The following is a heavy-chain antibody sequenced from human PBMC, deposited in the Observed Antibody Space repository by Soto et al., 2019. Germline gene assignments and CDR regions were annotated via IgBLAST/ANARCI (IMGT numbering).Heavy chain of an antibody. J-gene: IGHJ6*02. Sequence: ESGGGLVKPGGSLRLSCAASGFTFSNAWMSWVRQAPGKGLEWVGRIKSKTDGGTTDYAAPVKGRFTISRDDSKNTLYLQMNSLKTEDTAVYYCTTSGGSYYYYYGMDVWGQGTTVTVSS. D-gene: IGHD1-26*01. CDR1: GFTFSNAW. CDR3: TTSGGSYYYYYGMDV. V-gene: IGHV3-15*01. CDR2: IKSKTDGGTT.